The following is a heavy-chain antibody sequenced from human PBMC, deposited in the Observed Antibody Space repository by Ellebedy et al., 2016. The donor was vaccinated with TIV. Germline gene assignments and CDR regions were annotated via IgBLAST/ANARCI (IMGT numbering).Heavy chain of an antibody. Sequence: ESLKISCTVSGGSISRSSYYWGWIRQPPEKGLEWIGSIYHTGSTYYNPSLKSRVTMSVDTSKNQFYLRLTSVTAADTAMYYCARWFGELLYVRWFDPWGQGTLVTVSS. V-gene: IGHV4-39*01. J-gene: IGHJ5*02. CDR3: ARWFGELLYVRWFDP. D-gene: IGHD3-10*01. CDR1: GGSISRSSYY. CDR2: IYHTGST.